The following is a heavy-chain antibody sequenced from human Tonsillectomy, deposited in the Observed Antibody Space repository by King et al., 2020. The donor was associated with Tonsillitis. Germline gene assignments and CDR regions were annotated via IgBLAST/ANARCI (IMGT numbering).Heavy chain of an antibody. D-gene: IGHD6-13*01. Sequence: QLQESGPGLVKPSETLSLTCTVSGGSISSSAYYWGWIRQPPGKGLEWIGTIYYTGNTYYNPSLKSRVTISVDTSKHQFSLRLSSVTAADTAVYYCARQFPSSSWFGTWFDPWGQGTLVTVSS. CDR1: GGSISSSAYY. CDR3: ARQFPSSSWFGTWFDP. V-gene: IGHV4-39*01. J-gene: IGHJ5*02. CDR2: IYYTGNT.